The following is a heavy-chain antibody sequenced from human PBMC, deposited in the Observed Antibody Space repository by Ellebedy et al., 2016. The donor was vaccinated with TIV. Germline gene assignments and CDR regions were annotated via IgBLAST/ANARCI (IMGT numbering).Heavy chain of an antibody. CDR3: ARGRYNGYDPDY. V-gene: IGHV3-11*06. CDR2: ISSSGSYT. J-gene: IGHJ4*02. D-gene: IGHD5-12*01. CDR1: GFTFSDYY. Sequence: PGGSLRLSCAASGFTFSDYYMSWLRQSPGKGLEWLSYISSSGSYTNYVVSVKGRFTISRDNAKNSVYLQMHSLRVGETAVYYCARGRYNGYDPDYWGQGTRVTVSS.